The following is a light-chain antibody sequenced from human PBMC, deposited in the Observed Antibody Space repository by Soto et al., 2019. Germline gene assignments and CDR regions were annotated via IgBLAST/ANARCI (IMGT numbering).Light chain of an antibody. J-gene: IGLJ3*02. Sequence: QSALTQPASVSGSPGQSITISCTGTSSDVGEYNYVSWYQQHPGKAPKLMIYEVSNRPSGVSNRFSGSKSGITASLTISGLQAEDEADYYCSSYTSSNTWVFGGGTKLTVL. CDR2: EVS. V-gene: IGLV2-14*01. CDR3: SSYTSSNTWV. CDR1: SSDVGEYNY.